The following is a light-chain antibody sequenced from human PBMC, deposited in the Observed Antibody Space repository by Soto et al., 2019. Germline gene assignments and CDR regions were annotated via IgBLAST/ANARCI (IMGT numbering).Light chain of an antibody. CDR1: QPVSARY. Sequence: EIVLTQSPDTLSLSPGTGVTLQCAVSQPVSARYMAWYQHKPGQPPRLLIYATTTRAAGTPDRFSGSGSGTDFGLTISRLEPDDFAVYYCQHYGSSPPEVSFGPGTRLETK. J-gene: IGKJ2*01. V-gene: IGKV3-20*01. CDR2: ATT. CDR3: QHYGSSPPEVS.